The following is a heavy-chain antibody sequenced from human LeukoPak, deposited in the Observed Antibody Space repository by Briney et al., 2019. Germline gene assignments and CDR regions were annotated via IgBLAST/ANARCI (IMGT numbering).Heavy chain of an antibody. J-gene: IGHJ6*02. V-gene: IGHV1-69*04. D-gene: IGHD3-10*01. CDR1: GGTFSSYA. Sequence: PRASVKVSCKASGGTFSSYAISWVRQAPGQGLEWMGRIVPILGIANYAQKFQGRVTITADKSTSTAYMELSSLRSEDTAVYYCARDHYYGSGSYSYYYGMDVWGQGTTVTVSS. CDR2: IVPILGIA. CDR3: ARDHYYGSGSYSYYYGMDV.